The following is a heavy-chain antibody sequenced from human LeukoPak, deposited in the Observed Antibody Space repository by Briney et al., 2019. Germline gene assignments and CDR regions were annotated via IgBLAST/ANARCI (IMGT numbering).Heavy chain of an antibody. CDR1: GDSVSSNSVA. D-gene: IGHD5-24*01. CDR2: TYFRSRWHN. CDR3: AREGIEVSTTPSGLWFDP. Sequence: SQTLSLTCAMSGDSVSSNSVAWNWIRQSPLRGLEWLGRTYFRSRWHNDYAGSVKSRITINSDISKNQFSLQLSSVTPEDTAVYYCAREGIEVSTTPSGLWFDPWGQGTLVTVSS. J-gene: IGHJ5*02. V-gene: IGHV6-1*01.